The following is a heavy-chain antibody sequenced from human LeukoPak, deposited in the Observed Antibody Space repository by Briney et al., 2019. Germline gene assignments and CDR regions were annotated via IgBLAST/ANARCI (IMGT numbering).Heavy chain of an antibody. D-gene: IGHD6-19*01. J-gene: IGHJ5*02. Sequence: GSLRLSCAASGFTFSSYAMSWVRQAPGKGLEWIGSIYYSGSTYYNPSLKSRVTISVDTSKNQFSLKLSSVTAADTAVYYCARVLIAVAGTDWFDPWGQGTLVTVSS. V-gene: IGHV4-39*01. CDR2: IYYSGST. CDR1: GFTFSSYA. CDR3: ARVLIAVAGTDWFDP.